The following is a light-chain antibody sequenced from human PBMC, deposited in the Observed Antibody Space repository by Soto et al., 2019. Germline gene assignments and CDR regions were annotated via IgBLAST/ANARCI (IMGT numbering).Light chain of an antibody. CDR3: GSFASSNTWV. Sequence: QSALTQPPSASGSPGQSVTISCTGTSSDVGAYNYVSWYQQHAGKAPKLVIYEVTKRPSGVPDRFSGSKSVNTASLTVSGLQAEDEADYYCGSFASSNTWVFGGGTKLTVL. CDR2: EVT. CDR1: SSDVGAYNY. V-gene: IGLV2-8*01. J-gene: IGLJ3*02.